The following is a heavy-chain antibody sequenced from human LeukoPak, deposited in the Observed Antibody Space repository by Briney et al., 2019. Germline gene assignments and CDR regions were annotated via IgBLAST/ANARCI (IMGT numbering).Heavy chain of an antibody. CDR2: ISGDAGST. CDR3: AKDIYRGLDIATRPDY. J-gene: IGHJ4*02. Sequence: GGSLRLSCAASGFTFDDYAMHWVRQAPGKGLEWVSLISGDAGSTYYADSVKGRFTISRDDSKNSLYLQTNSLRTEDTAFYYCAKDIYRGLDIATRPDYWGQGTLVTVSS. V-gene: IGHV3-43*02. D-gene: IGHD5-24*01. CDR1: GFTFDDYA.